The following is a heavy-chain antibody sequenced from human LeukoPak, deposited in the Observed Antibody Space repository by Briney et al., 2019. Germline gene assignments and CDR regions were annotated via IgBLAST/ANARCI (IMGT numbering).Heavy chain of an antibody. D-gene: IGHD2-2*01. CDR3: ARGLVVPAGAAYYYYGMDV. CDR1: GGSFSGYY. Sequence: SETLSLTCAVYGGSFSGYYWSWIRQPPGKGLEWIGEINHSGSTNYNPSLKSRVTISVDTSKNQFSLKLSSVTAADTAVYYCARGLVVPAGAAYYYYGMDVWGQGTTVTVSS. V-gene: IGHV4-34*01. J-gene: IGHJ6*02. CDR2: INHSGST.